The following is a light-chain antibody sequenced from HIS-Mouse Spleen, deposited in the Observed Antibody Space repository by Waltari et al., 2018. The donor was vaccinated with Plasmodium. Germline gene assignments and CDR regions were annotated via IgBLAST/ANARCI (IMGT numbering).Light chain of an antibody. V-gene: IGKV3-20*01. J-gene: IGKJ2*01. CDR1: QSVSSSY. CDR3: QQYGSSPYT. Sequence: EIVLTQSPGTLSLSPGERATLPCRASQSVSSSYLTWYQQKPGQAPRLLIYGASSRATGIPDRFSGSGSGTDFTLTISSLEPEDFAVYYCQQYGSSPYTFGQGTKLEIK. CDR2: GAS.